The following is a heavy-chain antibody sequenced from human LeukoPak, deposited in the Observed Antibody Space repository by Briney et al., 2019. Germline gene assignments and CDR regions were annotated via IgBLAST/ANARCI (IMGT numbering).Heavy chain of an antibody. CDR2: INYSGST. Sequence: SETLSLTCTVSAGSISTFYWTWIRQPAGKGLEWIGRINYSGSTNYNPSLRGRVSMSVDRPKNQFSLTLNSVTAAETAVYYCAREGGDPRWLDPWGQGTQVTVSS. CDR3: AREGGDPRWLDP. CDR1: AGSISTFY. D-gene: IGHD6-25*01. J-gene: IGHJ5*02. V-gene: IGHV4-4*07.